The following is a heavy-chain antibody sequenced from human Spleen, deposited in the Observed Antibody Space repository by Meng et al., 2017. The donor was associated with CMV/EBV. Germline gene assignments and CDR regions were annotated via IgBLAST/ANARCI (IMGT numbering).Heavy chain of an antibody. V-gene: IGHV1-8*01. Sequence: ASVKVSCKTSGYTFSSYDINWVRQATGQGLEWMGWINPDNGNTGYAQKFQGRVTITRNTSGRTAYMELSSLRSEDTAVYYCAREGCSSTSCSRDAFDIWGQGTMVTVSS. CDR1: GYTFSSYD. CDR3: AREGCSSTSCSRDAFDI. J-gene: IGHJ3*02. D-gene: IGHD2-2*01. CDR2: INPDNGNT.